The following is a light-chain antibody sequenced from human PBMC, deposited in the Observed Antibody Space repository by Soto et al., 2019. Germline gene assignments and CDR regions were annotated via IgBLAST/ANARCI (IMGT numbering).Light chain of an antibody. CDR1: SSNIGAGYD. J-gene: IGLJ1*01. CDR2: GNS. Sequence: QSVLTQPPSVSGAPGQRVTISCTGSSSNIGAGYDVHWYQQLPGTVPKLLIYGNSNRPSGVPDRFSGYKSGTSASLAISWLQAEDEADYYCQSYDSSLSSYVFGTGTKVTVL. V-gene: IGLV1-40*01. CDR3: QSYDSSLSSYV.